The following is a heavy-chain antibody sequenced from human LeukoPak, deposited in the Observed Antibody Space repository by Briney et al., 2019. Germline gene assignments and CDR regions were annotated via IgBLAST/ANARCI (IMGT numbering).Heavy chain of an antibody. Sequence: VASVKVSCKASRYTFTGYYMHWVRQAPGQGLEWVGWINPNSGGTNYAQKFQGRVTMTRDTSISTAYMELSRLRSDDTAVYYCARDPYSSSWPYYYYYMDVWGKGTTVTVSS. D-gene: IGHD6-13*01. V-gene: IGHV1-2*02. CDR1: RYTFTGYY. CDR2: INPNSGGT. J-gene: IGHJ6*03. CDR3: ARDPYSSSWPYYYYYMDV.